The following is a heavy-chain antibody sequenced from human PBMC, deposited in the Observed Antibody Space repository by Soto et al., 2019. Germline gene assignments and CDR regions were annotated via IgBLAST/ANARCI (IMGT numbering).Heavy chain of an antibody. Sequence: PSETLSLTCTVSGGSISSYYWSWIRQPPGKGLEWIGYIYYSGSTNYNPSLKSRVTISVDNSKNTLFLQMNSLRVEDTAVYYCANYYDSSGYRLFDDWGQGTLVTVSS. V-gene: IGHV4-59*12. CDR3: ANYYDSSGYRLFDD. J-gene: IGHJ4*02. CDR1: GGSISSYY. CDR2: IYYSGST. D-gene: IGHD3-22*01.